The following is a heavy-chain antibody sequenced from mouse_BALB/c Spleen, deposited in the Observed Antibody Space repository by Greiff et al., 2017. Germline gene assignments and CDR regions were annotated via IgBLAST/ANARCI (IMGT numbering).Heavy chain of an antibody. CDR1: GFTFSSYY. Sequence: EVKLEESGGGLVKLGGSLKLSCAASGFTFSSYYMSWVRQTPEKRLELVAAINSNGGSTYYPDTVKGRFTISRDNAKNTLYLQMSSLKSEDTALYYCASASYYAMDYWGQGTSVTVSS. CDR3: ASASYYAMDY. J-gene: IGHJ4*01. V-gene: IGHV5-6-2*01. D-gene: IGHD6-1*01. CDR2: INSNGGST.